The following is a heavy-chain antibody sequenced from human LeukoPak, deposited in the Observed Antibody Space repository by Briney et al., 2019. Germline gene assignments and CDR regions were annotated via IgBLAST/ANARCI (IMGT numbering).Heavy chain of an antibody. Sequence: GGSLRLSCAASGFTFSSYWMHWVRQAPGKGLVWVSRVNSDGSSTSYADSVKGRFTISRDNAKNTLYLQMNSLRAEDTAVYYCARDRSSSWYWFDPWGQGTLVTVSS. V-gene: IGHV3-74*01. CDR2: VNSDGSST. J-gene: IGHJ5*02. CDR1: GFTFSSYW. CDR3: ARDRSSSWYWFDP. D-gene: IGHD6-13*01.